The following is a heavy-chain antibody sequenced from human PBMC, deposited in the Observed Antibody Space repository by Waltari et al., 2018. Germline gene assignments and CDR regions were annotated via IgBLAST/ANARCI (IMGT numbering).Heavy chain of an antibody. Sequence: EVQLVESGGGLVQPGGSLRLSCAASGFTLSDHYMDWVRQAPRKGLEWVGRTRNKAKSYTTEYAASVKGRFTISRDDSKNSLYLQMNSLRTEDTAVYYCARASGGYESIDYWGQGTLVTVSS. V-gene: IGHV3-72*01. J-gene: IGHJ4*02. D-gene: IGHD2-15*01. CDR1: GFTLSDHY. CDR2: TRNKAKSYTT. CDR3: ARASGGYESIDY.